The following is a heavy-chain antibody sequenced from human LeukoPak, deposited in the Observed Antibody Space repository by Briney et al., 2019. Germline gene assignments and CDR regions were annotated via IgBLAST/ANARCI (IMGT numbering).Heavy chain of an antibody. CDR2: INPNSGGT. CDR1: GYTFTGYY. J-gene: IGHJ4*02. V-gene: IGHV1-2*02. Sequence: ASVKVSCKASGYTFTGYYMHWVRQAPGQGLEWMGWINPNSGGTNYAQKFQGRVTMTRNTSISTAYMELSSLRSEDTAVYYCARGRMTMVRGVIRSYYFDYWGQGTLVTVSS. CDR3: ARGRMTMVRGVIRSYYFDY. D-gene: IGHD3-10*01.